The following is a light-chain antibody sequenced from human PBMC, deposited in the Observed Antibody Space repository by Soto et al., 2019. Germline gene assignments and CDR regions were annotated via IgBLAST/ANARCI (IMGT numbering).Light chain of an antibody. CDR3: SSYTSSTTPWV. V-gene: IGLV2-14*01. CDR2: GVS. Sequence: QSALTQPASVSGSPGQSITISCSGTSSDVGGYNYVSWYQQHPAKAPKLMIYGVSNRPSGVSNRFSGSKSGNTASLTISGLQAEDEADYYCSSYTSSTTPWVFGGGTKVTVL. CDR1: SSDVGGYNY. J-gene: IGLJ3*02.